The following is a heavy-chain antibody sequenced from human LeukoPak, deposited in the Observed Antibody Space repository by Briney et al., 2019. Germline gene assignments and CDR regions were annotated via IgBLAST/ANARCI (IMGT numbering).Heavy chain of an antibody. V-gene: IGHV4-59*08. CDR3: ARSTFSSNWNL. J-gene: IGHJ4*02. CDR2: MYYSGSA. D-gene: IGHD6-13*01. Sequence: AETLSLTCTVSGGSITDYYWSWILHSSGKGLEWIGYMYYSGSAYYSPSLKTRVTISVDTSKNQFSLKLTSVTAADTAVYYCARSTFSSNWNLWGQGTLVTVSS. CDR1: GGSITDYY.